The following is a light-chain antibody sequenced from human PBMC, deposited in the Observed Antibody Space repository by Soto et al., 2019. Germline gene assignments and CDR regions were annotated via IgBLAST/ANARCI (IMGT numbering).Light chain of an antibody. CDR3: SSYTSSGTVV. CDR1: SSDVGGYNY. CDR2: DVS. J-gene: IGLJ2*01. V-gene: IGLV2-14*01. Sequence: QSALTQPASVSGSPGQSFTISCTGTSSDVGGYNYVSWYQQHPGKAPKLMIYDVSNRPSGVSNRFSGSKSGNTASLTISGLQAEDEADYYCSSYTSSGTVVFGGGTKLTVL.